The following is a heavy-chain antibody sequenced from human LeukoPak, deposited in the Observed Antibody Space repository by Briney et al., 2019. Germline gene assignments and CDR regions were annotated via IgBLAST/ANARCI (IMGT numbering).Heavy chain of an antibody. D-gene: IGHD4-17*01. J-gene: IGHJ3*02. CDR1: GFTFSSYS. CDR3: ARDVTTYVGDAFDI. CDR2: ISSSSSYI. Sequence: GGSLRLSCAASGFTFSSYSMNWVRQAPGKGLEWVSSISSSSSYIYYADSVKGRFTISRDNAKNSLYLQMNSLRAEDTAVYYCARDVTTYVGDAFDIWGQGTMATVSS. V-gene: IGHV3-21*01.